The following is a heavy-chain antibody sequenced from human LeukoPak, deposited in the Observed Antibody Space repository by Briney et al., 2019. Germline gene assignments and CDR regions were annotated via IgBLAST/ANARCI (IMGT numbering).Heavy chain of an antibody. CDR2: IRYDGSNK. J-gene: IGHJ4*02. CDR3: AKDAGYCSSTSCPSDY. D-gene: IGHD2-2*01. V-gene: IGHV3-30*02. Sequence: GGSLRLSCAPSGFTFSSYGMHWVRQAPGKGQEWVAFIRYDGSNKYYADSVKGRFTISRDNSKNTLYLQMNSLRAEDTAVYYCAKDAGYCSSTSCPSDYWGQGTLVTVSS. CDR1: GFTFSSYG.